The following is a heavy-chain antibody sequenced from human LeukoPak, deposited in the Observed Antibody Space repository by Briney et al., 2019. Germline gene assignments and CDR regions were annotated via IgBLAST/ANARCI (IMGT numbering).Heavy chain of an antibody. Sequence: SETLSLTCTVSGVSTNTYYYWSWIRQPPGKGLEWIGYVDYSGRTKYSPSLKSRVTISVDTSKNQFSLKLSSVTAADTAVYYCARDLAHYYDSSGYNSPGPGNYWGQGTLVTVSS. J-gene: IGHJ4*02. CDR1: GVSTNTYYY. D-gene: IGHD3-22*01. CDR2: VDYSGRT. V-gene: IGHV4-59*12. CDR3: ARDLAHYYDSSGYNSPGPGNY.